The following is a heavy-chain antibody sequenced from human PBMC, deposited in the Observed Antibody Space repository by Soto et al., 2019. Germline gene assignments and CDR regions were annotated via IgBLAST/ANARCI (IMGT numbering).Heavy chain of an antibody. J-gene: IGHJ6*02. CDR1: GGSVSNSNYY. V-gene: IGHV4-61*01. CDR3: ARHDPVPKLQHGMGV. Sequence: SETLSLTCTVSGGSVSNSNYYWSWMRQPPGGGLEWIGYIYSAGNTLYTPSLQSRVTISVDTSKNQFSLNLRSVTAADTAVYYCARHDPVPKLQHGMGVWGQGATVTVS. D-gene: IGHD6-13*01. CDR2: IYSAGNT.